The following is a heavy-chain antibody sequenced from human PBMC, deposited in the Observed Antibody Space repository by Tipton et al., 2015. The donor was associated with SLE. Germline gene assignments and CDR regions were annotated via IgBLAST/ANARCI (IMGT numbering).Heavy chain of an antibody. CDR2: IYYSGST. CDR1: GCSINSSAYY. Sequence: TLSLTCTVSGCSINSSAYYWGWIRQPPGKGLEWIGSIYYSGSTHYNPSLQSRVTVSVDTSTNQFSLKLNSVTAADTAVYYCAAYSSGRDGEDYWGQGALVTVSS. CDR3: AAYSSGRDGEDY. V-gene: IGHV4-39*01. D-gene: IGHD6-19*01. J-gene: IGHJ4*02.